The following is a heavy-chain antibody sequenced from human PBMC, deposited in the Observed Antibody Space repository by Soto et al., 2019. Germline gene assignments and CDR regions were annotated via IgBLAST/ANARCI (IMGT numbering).Heavy chain of an antibody. CDR2: FDPEDGET. V-gene: IGHV1-24*01. CDR1: GYTLTELS. Sequence: ASVKVSCKVSGYTLTELSMHWVRQAPGKGLEWMGGFDPEDGETIYAQKFQGRVTMTEDTSTDTAYMELSSLRSEDTAVYYCATGITGTKRDYYYYMDVWGKGTTVTVSS. D-gene: IGHD1-7*01. J-gene: IGHJ6*03. CDR3: ATGITGTKRDYYYYMDV.